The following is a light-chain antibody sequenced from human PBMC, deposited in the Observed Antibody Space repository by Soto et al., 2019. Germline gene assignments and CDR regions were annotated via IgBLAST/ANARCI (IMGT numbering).Light chain of an antibody. CDR3: QQSYSTPWT. CDR1: QSISSY. J-gene: IGKJ1*01. Sequence: DIQMTQSPSSLSAPVGDRVTITCRPSQSISSYLNWYQQKPGKAAKFLIYASSSLQSEVPSRFSGSGSGTDFTLTISSLQPEDFATYYCQQSYSTPWTFGQGTKVDIK. V-gene: IGKV1-39*01. CDR2: ASS.